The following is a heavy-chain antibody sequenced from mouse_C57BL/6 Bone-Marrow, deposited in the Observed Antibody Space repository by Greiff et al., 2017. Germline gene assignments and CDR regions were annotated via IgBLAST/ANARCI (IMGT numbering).Heavy chain of an antibody. J-gene: IGHJ1*03. CDR2: ILPSIGRT. CDR1: DSEVFPIAY. CDR3: ARQGEYHWYFDV. D-gene: IGHD5-1*01. Sequence: VQLQQSGSELRSPGSSVKLSCKDFDSEVFPIAYMSWVRQKPGHGFEWIGGILPSIGRTIYGEKFEDKATLDADTLSNTAYLELNSLTSEDSAIYYCARQGEYHWYFDVWGTGTTVTVSS. V-gene: IGHV15-2*01.